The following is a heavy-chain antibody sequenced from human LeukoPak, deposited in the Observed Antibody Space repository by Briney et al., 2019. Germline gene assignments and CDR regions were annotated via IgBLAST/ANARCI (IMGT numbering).Heavy chain of an antibody. CDR3: AHRRIAVAENDAFDI. Sequence: VSGPTLVKPTQTLTLTCTFSGFSLSTSGVGVGWIRQPPGKALEWLALIYWNDDKRYSPSLKSRLTITKDTSKNQVVLTMTNMDPVDTATYYCAHRRIAVAENDAFDIWGQGTMVTVSS. CDR1: GFSLSTSGVG. D-gene: IGHD6-19*01. CDR2: IYWNDDK. J-gene: IGHJ3*02. V-gene: IGHV2-5*01.